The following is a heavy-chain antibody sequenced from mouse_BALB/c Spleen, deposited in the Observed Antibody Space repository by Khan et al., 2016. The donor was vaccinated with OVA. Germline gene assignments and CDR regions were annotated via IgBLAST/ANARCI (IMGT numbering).Heavy chain of an antibody. V-gene: IGHV1S135*01. Sequence: VQLKQSGPELMKPGASVKISCKASGYSSTTYYIHWVIQSYGTSLECIGYIDPFSGGITYNQKLKGKATLTVTKSSSTAYIHLTSMTSENSAVYCCTRHGTVAWFSYWGQGTLVTVSA. CDR3: TRHGTVAWFSY. D-gene: IGHD2-1*01. CDR2: IDPFSGGI. CDR1: GYSSTTYY. J-gene: IGHJ3*01.